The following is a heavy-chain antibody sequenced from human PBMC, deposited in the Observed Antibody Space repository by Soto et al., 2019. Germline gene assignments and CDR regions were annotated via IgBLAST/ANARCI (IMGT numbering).Heavy chain of an antibody. Sequence: EVQLVESGGGLVQPGGSLRLSCTASGFIVSDTYMNWVRQAPGKGLEWVSVISNRGDTHYADSVRGRFSLSRDIADNTLHLQMNNLRVEDTAVYYCAREPRYCRGGSCSITGDDFDIWGQGTMVTVSS. CDR3: AREPRYCRGGSCSITGDDFDI. CDR1: GFIVSDTY. J-gene: IGHJ3*02. V-gene: IGHV3-66*01. D-gene: IGHD2-15*01. CDR2: ISNRGDT.